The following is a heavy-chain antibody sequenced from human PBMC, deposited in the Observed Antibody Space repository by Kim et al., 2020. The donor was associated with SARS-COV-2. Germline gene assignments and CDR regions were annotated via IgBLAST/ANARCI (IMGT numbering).Heavy chain of an antibody. CDR1: GFTFSSYG. Sequence: GGSLRLSCAASGFTFSSYGMHWVRQAPGKGLEWVAVISYDGSNKYYADSVKGRFTISRDNSKNTLYLQMNSLRAEDTAVYYCAGQKYSSSWYFRDYWGQGTLVTVSS. CDR3: AGQKYSSSWYFRDY. J-gene: IGHJ4*02. V-gene: IGHV3-33*05. CDR2: ISYDGSNK. D-gene: IGHD6-13*01.